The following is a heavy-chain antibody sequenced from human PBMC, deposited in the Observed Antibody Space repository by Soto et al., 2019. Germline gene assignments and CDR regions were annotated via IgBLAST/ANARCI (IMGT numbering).Heavy chain of an antibody. CDR2: ISTTGEQR. D-gene: IGHD3-16*02. CDR1: GFTFRNYG. CDR3: AKRYSAGSYRVFKAYYGMDT. V-gene: IGHV3-23*01. Sequence: PGGSLRLSCAASGFTFRNYGMSWVRQGPGKGLEWVSGISTTGEQRHYVDSVKGRFIISRDNSHNTLSLQMSNMRADDTAVYYYAKRYSAGSYRVFKAYYGMDTWGQGTLVTVSS. J-gene: IGHJ5*02.